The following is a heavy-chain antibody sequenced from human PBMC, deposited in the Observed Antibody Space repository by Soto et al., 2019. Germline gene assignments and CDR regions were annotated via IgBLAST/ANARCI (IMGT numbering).Heavy chain of an antibody. J-gene: IGHJ3*02. Sequence: GGSLRLSCAASRFTFSSYAMHWVRQDPGKGREWVAVISYDGSNKYYADSVKGRFTISRDKSKNTLYLQMKSLRAEDTAVYYCSRDRSRGIAAADAFDIWGQGTMVTVSS. CDR2: ISYDGSNK. CDR1: RFTFSSYA. V-gene: IGHV3-30-3*01. D-gene: IGHD6-13*01. CDR3: SRDRSRGIAAADAFDI.